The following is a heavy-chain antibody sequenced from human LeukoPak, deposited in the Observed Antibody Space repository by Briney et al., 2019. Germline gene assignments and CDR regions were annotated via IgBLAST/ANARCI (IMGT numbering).Heavy chain of an antibody. CDR2: IIPIFGTA. Sequence: SVKVSCKASGGTFSSYAISWVRQAPGQGLEWMGGIIPIFGTANYAQKFQGRVTITADESTSTAYMELSSLRSEDTAVYYCARDYYDSSGYYYVFVYWGQGTLVTVSS. J-gene: IGHJ4*02. D-gene: IGHD3-22*01. V-gene: IGHV1-69*13. CDR1: GGTFSSYA. CDR3: ARDYYDSSGYYYVFVY.